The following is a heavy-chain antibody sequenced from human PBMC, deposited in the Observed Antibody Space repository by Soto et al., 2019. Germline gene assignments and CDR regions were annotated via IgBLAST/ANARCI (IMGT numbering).Heavy chain of an antibody. V-gene: IGHV1-24*01. CDR3: ATALSVREVIRNNWYDP. D-gene: IGHD3-10*01. Sequence: ASVKVSCKVSGYTLSELSMCWVRQAPGKGLEWMGAFDPEDGETIYAQKFQGRVTMTEDTSTDTAYMELSSLRSEDTAVYYCATALSVREVIRNNWYDPWGQGTLVTVSS. J-gene: IGHJ5*02. CDR1: GYTLSELS. CDR2: FDPEDGET.